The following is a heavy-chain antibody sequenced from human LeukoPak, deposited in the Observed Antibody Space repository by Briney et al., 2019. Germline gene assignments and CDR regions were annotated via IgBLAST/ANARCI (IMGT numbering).Heavy chain of an antibody. CDR3: ARDLEWLVLSAWIDP. CDR1: GYTFTSYG. Sequence: VSVKVSCKASGYTFTSYGISWMRQAPGQGLEWMGWISAYNGNTNYAQKLQGRVTMTTDTSTSTAYMELRSLRSDDTAVYYCARDLEWLVLSAWIDPWGQGTLVTVSS. CDR2: ISAYNGNT. V-gene: IGHV1-18*01. J-gene: IGHJ5*02. D-gene: IGHD6-19*01.